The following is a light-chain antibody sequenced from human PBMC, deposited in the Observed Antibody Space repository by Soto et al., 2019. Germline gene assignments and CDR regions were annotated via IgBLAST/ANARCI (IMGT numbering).Light chain of an antibody. CDR1: QDIRNY. Sequence: QMTQSPSSLSASVGDRVTITCQASQDIRNYLNWYQQKPGKAPKLLIYDASALEIGVPSRFSGGGSGTHFFFTISSLQPEDVATYYCQQYDFISVTLGPGTKVDIK. V-gene: IGKV1-33*01. CDR3: QQYDFISVT. CDR2: DAS. J-gene: IGKJ3*01.